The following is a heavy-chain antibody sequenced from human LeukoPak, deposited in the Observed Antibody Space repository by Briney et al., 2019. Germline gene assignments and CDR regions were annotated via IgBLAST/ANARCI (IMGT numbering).Heavy chain of an antibody. V-gene: IGHV4-31*03. CDR3: ARVGFWELTRFDP. D-gene: IGHD3-3*02. CDR2: IYYSGST. Sequence: SQTLSLTCTVSGGSISSGGYYWSWIRQHPGKGLEWIGYIYYSGSTYYNPSLKSRVTISVDTSKNQFSLKLSSVTAADTAVYYCARVGFWELTRFDPWGQGTLVTVSS. J-gene: IGHJ5*02. CDR1: GGSISSGGYY.